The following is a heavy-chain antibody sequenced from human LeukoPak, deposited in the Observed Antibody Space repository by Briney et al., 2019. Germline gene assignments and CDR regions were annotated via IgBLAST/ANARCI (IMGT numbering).Heavy chain of an antibody. D-gene: IGHD6-13*01. J-gene: IGHJ5*02. V-gene: IGHV3-7*05. Sequence: GGSLRLSCAVSGFTIGGYWMSWVRQAPGKGLEWVANIREDGSEKNYLDSVKGRFTISRDNAQNSLYLQMDSLRVEDTAVYYCARDLGRISAAAIPGGSWGQGTLVTVSS. CDR2: IREDGSEK. CDR1: GFTIGGYW. CDR3: ARDLGRISAAAIPGGS.